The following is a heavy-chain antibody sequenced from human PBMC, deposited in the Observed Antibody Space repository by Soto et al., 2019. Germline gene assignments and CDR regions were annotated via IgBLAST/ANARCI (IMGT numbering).Heavy chain of an antibody. J-gene: IGHJ4*02. V-gene: IGHV3-23*01. Sequence: EVQLLESGGGLVQPGGSLRLSCAASGFTFSSYAMSWVRQAPGKGLEWVSAISGSGGSTYYADSVKGRFTISRDNSKNTLYLQMNSLRAEDTAVYYCAKVIGLIAVAGSIFDYWGQGTLVTVSS. CDR3: AKVIGLIAVAGSIFDY. D-gene: IGHD6-19*01. CDR2: ISGSGGST. CDR1: GFTFSSYA.